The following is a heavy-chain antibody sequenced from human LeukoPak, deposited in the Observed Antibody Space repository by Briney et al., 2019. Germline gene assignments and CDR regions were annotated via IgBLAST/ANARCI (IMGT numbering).Heavy chain of an antibody. CDR1: GGAINSGGYY. J-gene: IGHJ4*02. D-gene: IGHD5-18*01. CDR3: ARVAGYSYGQLDC. CDR2: IYYSGST. V-gene: IGHV4-31*03. Sequence: SETLSLTCTVSGGAINSGGYYWSWIRQHLGKGLEWIGYIYYSGSTYYNPSLKSRVTISLGTSRNQFSLKLSSVTAADTAVYYCARVAGYSYGQLDCWGQGALVTVSS.